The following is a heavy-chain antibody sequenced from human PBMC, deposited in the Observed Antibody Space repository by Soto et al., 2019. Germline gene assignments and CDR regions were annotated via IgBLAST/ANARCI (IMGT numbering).Heavy chain of an antibody. D-gene: IGHD3-16*01. CDR3: AKDRLAGGFDY. CDR1: GFTFSNYA. J-gene: IGHJ4*02. CDR2: VSSTAGST. V-gene: IGHV3-23*01. Sequence: GGSLRLSCAASGFTFSNYAMSWVRQAPGKGLEWVSLVSSTAGSTYYTDSVKGRFTISRDNSRNTVYLQMNSLRADDTAVYYCAKDRLAGGFDYWGQGTLVTVSS.